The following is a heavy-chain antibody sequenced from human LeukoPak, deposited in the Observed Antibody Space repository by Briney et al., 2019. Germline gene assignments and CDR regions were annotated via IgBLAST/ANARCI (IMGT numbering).Heavy chain of an antibody. D-gene: IGHD3-16*01. CDR3: AKRGGMYPAYYFDY. J-gene: IGHJ4*02. CDR2: ISGSGGST. CDR1: GFRFSSYG. Sequence: PGGSLRLSCAASGFRFSSYGMSWVRQAPGKGLEWVSGISGSGGSTYYADSVKGRFTISRDNSKNTLYLQMNSLRAEDTAVYYCAKRGGMYPAYYFDYWGQGTLVTVSS. V-gene: IGHV3-23*01.